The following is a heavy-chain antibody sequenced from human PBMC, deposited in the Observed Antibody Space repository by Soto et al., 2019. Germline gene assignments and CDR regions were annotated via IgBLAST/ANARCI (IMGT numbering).Heavy chain of an antibody. Sequence: GAPLRYHNHLLRLNCNFCGFPLINNGICMSWIRQPPGKALEWLARIDWDDDKYYSTSLKTRLTISKDTSKNQVVLTMTNMDPVDTATYYCARISEAARPGSYYCYDLGVWGKGTTVTVSS. D-gene: IGHD6-6*01. CDR2: IDWDDDK. CDR3: ARISEAARPGSYYCYDLGV. CDR1: GFPLINNGIC. V-gene: IGHV2-70*11. J-gene: IGHJ6*03.